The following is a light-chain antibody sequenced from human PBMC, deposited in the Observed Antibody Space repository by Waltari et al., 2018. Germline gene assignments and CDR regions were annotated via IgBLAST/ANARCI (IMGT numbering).Light chain of an antibody. CDR1: PSVRTH. V-gene: IGKV1-39*01. Sequence: DIQMTQSPLSLSASVGARVTVTCRASPSVRTHLNWYQHKPGKAPELLVYSASFLETGVPSRFSAGGSGTDFNFTITAVQPEDFATYYCQETYTPPWTFGPGTRLEIK. J-gene: IGKJ1*01. CDR2: SAS. CDR3: QETYTPPWT.